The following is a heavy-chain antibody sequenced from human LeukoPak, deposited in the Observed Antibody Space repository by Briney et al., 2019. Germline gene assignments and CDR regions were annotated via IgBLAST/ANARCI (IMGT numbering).Heavy chain of an antibody. CDR1: GGSFSGYY. D-gene: IGHD2-2*02. Sequence: SETLSLTCAVYGGSFSGYYWSWIRQPPGKGLEWIGEINHSGSTNYNPSLKSRVTISVDTSKNQFSLKPSSVTAADTAVYYCARGLDCSSTSCYTAIDYWGQGTLVTVSS. V-gene: IGHV4-34*01. CDR2: INHSGST. CDR3: ARGLDCSSTSCYTAIDY. J-gene: IGHJ4*02.